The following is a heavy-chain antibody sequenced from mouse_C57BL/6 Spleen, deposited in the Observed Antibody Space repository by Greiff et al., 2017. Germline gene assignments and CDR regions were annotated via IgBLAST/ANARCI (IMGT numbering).Heavy chain of an antibody. V-gene: IGHV5-17*01. CDR3: ARGYGHYAMDY. CDR1: GFTFSDYG. D-gene: IGHD1-2*01. CDR2: ISSGSSTI. Sequence: EVKVVESGGGLVKPGGSLKLSCAASGFTFSDYGMHWVRQAPEKGLEWVAYISSGSSTIYYADTVKGRFTISRDNAKNTLFLQMTSLRSEDTAMYYCARGYGHYAMDYWGQGTSVTVSS. J-gene: IGHJ4*01.